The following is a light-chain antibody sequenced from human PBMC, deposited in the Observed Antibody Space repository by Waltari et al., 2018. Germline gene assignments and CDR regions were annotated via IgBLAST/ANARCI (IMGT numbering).Light chain of an antibody. J-gene: IGKJ3*01. Sequence: DIQLTQSPSFLPASLGDRVTITCRASQGISSYLACYQQKPGKAPKLLIYAASTLQSGVPSRFSGSGSGTEFTLTISSLQPEDFATYHCQQLDSYPITFGPGSKVDIK. CDR1: QGISSY. V-gene: IGKV1-9*01. CDR2: AAS. CDR3: QQLDSYPIT.